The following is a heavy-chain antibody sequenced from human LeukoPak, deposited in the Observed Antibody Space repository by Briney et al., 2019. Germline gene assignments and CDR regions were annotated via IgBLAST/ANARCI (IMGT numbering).Heavy chain of an antibody. V-gene: IGHV4-39*01. Sequence: PSETLSFTCTVSGGSISSSSYYWGWIRQPPGKGLEWIGSIYYSGSTYYNPSLKSRVTISVDTSKNQFSLKLSSVTAADTAVYYCARGQLHRYYYYYMDVWGKGTTVTISS. J-gene: IGHJ6*03. CDR2: IYYSGST. D-gene: IGHD2-2*01. CDR1: GGSISSSSYY. CDR3: ARGQLHRYYYYYMDV.